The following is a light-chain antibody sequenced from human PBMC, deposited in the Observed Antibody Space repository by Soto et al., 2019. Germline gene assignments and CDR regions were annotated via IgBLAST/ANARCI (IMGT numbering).Light chain of an antibody. Sequence: EIVMTQSPATLSASPGERATLSCSASQSVRSKLAWYQQKPGQAPRLLIHGASTRSTGIPARFSGSGYGTEFTITISSLQSEDSAVYYWQQDNNWPSYTLGQGTKLEIK. CDR3: QQDNNWPSYT. V-gene: IGKV3-15*01. CDR2: GAS. J-gene: IGKJ2*01. CDR1: QSVRSK.